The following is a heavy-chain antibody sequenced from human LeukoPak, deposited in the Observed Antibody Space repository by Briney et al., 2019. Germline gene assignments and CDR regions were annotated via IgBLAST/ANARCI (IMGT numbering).Heavy chain of an antibody. CDR2: IYTSGSS. CDR3: VRDEKDRSGRAFDY. J-gene: IGHJ4*02. Sequence: PSETLSLTCTVSGDSISSYYWSWVRQPAGKGLEWIGRIYTSGSSNYNPSLKNRVTMSVDTSKNQFSLKLSSVTAADTAVYYCVRDEKDRSGRAFDYWGQGTLVTVSS. V-gene: IGHV4-4*07. D-gene: IGHD6-25*01. CDR1: GDSISSYY.